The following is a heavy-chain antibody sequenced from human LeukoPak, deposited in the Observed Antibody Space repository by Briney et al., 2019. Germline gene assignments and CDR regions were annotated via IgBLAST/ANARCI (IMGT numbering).Heavy chain of an antibody. V-gene: IGHV3-21*01. Sequence: PGGSMRLSCAASGFTVRGNYLTWVRQAPGKGLEWVSSISSSSSYIYYADSVKGRFTTSRDNAKNSLYLQMNSLRAEDTAVYYCARNYYYDWWGQGTMVTVSS. CDR3: ARNYYYDW. J-gene: IGHJ4*02. CDR2: ISSSSSYI. D-gene: IGHD3-22*01. CDR1: GFTVRGNY.